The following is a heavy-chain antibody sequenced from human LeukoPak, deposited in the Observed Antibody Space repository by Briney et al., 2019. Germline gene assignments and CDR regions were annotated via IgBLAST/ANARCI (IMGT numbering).Heavy chain of an antibody. CDR1: GGSISSYY. CDR2: IYYSGST. J-gene: IGHJ6*03. V-gene: IGHV4-59*01. Sequence: SSETLSLTCTVSGGSISSYYWCWIRQPPAKGLEWMGYIYYSGSTNYNPSLKSRVTISVDTSKNQFSLKLSSVTAADTAVYYCARVVVTRSYYYYYMDVWGKGTTVTVSS. D-gene: IGHD4-23*01. CDR3: ARVVVTRSYYYYYMDV.